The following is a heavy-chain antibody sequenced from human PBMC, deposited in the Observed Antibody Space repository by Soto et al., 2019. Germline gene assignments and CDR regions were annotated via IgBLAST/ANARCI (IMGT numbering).Heavy chain of an antibody. CDR1: GFSLSTSGVG. CDR2: IYWDDDM. V-gene: IGHV2-5*02. D-gene: IGHD6-13*01. CDR3: AHRRRAAAPYTFDI. Sequence: QITLKETGPTLVKPTQTITLTCTFSGFSLSTSGVGVGWIRQPPGKALEWLAVIYWDDDMRYSPSLKSRLTTTKDTSRNQVVLTMTNMDPVDTATYYCAHRRRAAAPYTFDIWGQGTMVTVSS. J-gene: IGHJ3*02.